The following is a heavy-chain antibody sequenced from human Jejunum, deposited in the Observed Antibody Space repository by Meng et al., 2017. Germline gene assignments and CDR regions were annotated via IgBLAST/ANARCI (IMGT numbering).Heavy chain of an antibody. CDR2: IHTSGST. CDR1: GDSHTSGNYF. J-gene: IGHJ4*02. D-gene: IGHD5-24*01. Sequence: VQRVEAGPGLGKPAGTLSSTCSVAGDSHTSGNYFWSWIRQPAGRGVEWVGRIHTSGSTNYNPSFMNRVTISLDTSRNQFSLKMYSVTAADTAVFYCARELQKSAYNQYYFDNWGQGTLVTVSS. V-gene: IGHV4-61*02. CDR3: ARELQKSAYNQYYFDN.